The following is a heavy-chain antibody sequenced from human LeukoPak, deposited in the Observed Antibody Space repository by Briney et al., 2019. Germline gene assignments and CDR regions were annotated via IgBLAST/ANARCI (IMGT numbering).Heavy chain of an antibody. CDR3: AKDRGIAVAGFYFDY. CDR1: GFTFSSYA. Sequence: GGSLRLSCAASGFTFSSYAMNWVRQAPGKGLEWVSVISGSGGSTYYADSVKGRFTISRDNSKNTLYLEMNSLRAEDTAVYYCAKDRGIAVAGFYFDYWGQGMLVTVSS. J-gene: IGHJ4*02. CDR2: ISGSGGST. V-gene: IGHV3-23*01. D-gene: IGHD6-19*01.